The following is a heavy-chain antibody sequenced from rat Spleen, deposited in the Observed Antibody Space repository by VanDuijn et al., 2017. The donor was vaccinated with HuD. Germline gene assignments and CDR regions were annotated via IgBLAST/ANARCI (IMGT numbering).Heavy chain of an antibody. V-gene: IGHV5-29*01. J-gene: IGHJ3*01. CDR3: ARRDYGYGFTY. D-gene: IGHD1-7*01. CDR1: GFIFSRSA. Sequence: EVQLVESGGGLVQPGRSLKLSCAASGFIFSRSAMAWVRQAPKKGLEWVATISYDGSSTYYRDSVKGRFTISRDNAKSTLYLQMDSLRSEDTATYYCARRDYGYGFTYWGQGTLVTVSS. CDR2: ISYDGSST.